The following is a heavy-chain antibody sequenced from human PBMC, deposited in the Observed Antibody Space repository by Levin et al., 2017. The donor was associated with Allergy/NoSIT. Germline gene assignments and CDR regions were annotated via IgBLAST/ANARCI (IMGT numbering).Heavy chain of an antibody. CDR1: GFTFSSYW. J-gene: IGHJ4*02. Sequence: PGGSLRLSCAASGFTFSSYWMHWVRQAPGKGLVWVSRINSDGSSTSYADSVKGRFTISRDNAKNTLYLQMNSLRAEDTAVYYCARGEGSWGRMEFDYWGQGTLVTVSS. CDR2: INSDGSST. D-gene: IGHD1-26*01. V-gene: IGHV3-74*01. CDR3: ARGEGSWGRMEFDY.